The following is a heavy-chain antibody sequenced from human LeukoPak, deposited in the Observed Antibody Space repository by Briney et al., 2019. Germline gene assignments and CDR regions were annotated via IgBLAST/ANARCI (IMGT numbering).Heavy chain of an antibody. D-gene: IGHD3-3*01. CDR1: GGSFSSYY. Sequence: SETLSLTCAVYGGSFSSYYWSWIRQPPGKGLEWIGEINHSGSTNYNPSLKSRVTISVDTSKNQFSLKLSSVTAADTAVYYCARSGLYGMDVWGQGTTVTVSS. V-gene: IGHV4-34*01. CDR3: ARSGLYGMDV. J-gene: IGHJ6*02. CDR2: INHSGST.